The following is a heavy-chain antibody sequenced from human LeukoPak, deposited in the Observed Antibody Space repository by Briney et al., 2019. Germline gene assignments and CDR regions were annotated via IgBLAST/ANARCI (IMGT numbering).Heavy chain of an antibody. V-gene: IGHV3-7*01. D-gene: IGHD1-26*01. CDR2: IKDGGSEK. Sequence: PGGSLRLSCAASGFTFSSYWMSWVRQAPGEGLEWVANIKDGGSEKYYVDSMKGRFTISRDNAKNSLYLQMNSLRAEDTAVYYCSRRLSGSYYAYCDCGGQGTLVTVSS. CDR1: GFTFSSYW. J-gene: IGHJ4*02. CDR3: SRRLSGSYYAYCDC.